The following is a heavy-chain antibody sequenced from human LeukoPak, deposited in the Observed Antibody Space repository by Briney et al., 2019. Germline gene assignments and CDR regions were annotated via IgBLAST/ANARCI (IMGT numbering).Heavy chain of an antibody. Sequence: GGSLRLSCAASGFTFSSYWMSWVSQAPGKGLEWVANIKQDGSEKYYVDSVKGRFTISRDNAKNSLYLQMNSLRAEDTAVYYCARDQRCSGGSCYSSPYYHYGMDVWGQGTTVTVSS. J-gene: IGHJ6*02. V-gene: IGHV3-7*01. CDR1: GFTFSSYW. CDR2: IKQDGSEK. D-gene: IGHD2-15*01. CDR3: ARDQRCSGGSCYSSPYYHYGMDV.